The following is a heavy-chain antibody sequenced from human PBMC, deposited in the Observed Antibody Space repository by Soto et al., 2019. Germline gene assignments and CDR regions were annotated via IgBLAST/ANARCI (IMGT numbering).Heavy chain of an antibody. CDR3: ARLRGRITIFGVVPYGMDV. J-gene: IGHJ6*02. Sequence: SETLSLTCAVYGGSFSGYYWSWIRQPPGKGLEWIGEINHSGSTNYNPSLKSRVTISVDTSKNQFSLKLSSVTAADTAVYYCARLRGRITIFGVVPYGMDVWGQGTTVTVSS. V-gene: IGHV4-34*01. D-gene: IGHD3-3*01. CDR2: INHSGST. CDR1: GGSFSGYY.